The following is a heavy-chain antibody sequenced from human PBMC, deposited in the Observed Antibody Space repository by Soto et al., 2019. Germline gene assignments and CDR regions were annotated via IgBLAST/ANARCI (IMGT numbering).Heavy chain of an antibody. V-gene: IGHV1-69*13. CDR3: ARDAPSYYYDSRHYYYGMDV. J-gene: IGHJ6*02. D-gene: IGHD3-22*01. Sequence: SVEVSCKASGGTFSSYAISWVRQAPGEGLEWMGGIIPIFGTANYAQKFQGRVTITADESTSTAYMELSSLRSEDTAVYYCARDAPSYYYDSRHYYYGMDVWGQGTTVTVSS. CDR2: IIPIFGTA. CDR1: GGTFSSYA.